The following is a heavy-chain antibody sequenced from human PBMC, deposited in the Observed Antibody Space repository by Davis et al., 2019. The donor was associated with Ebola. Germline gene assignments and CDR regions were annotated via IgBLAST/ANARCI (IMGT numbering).Heavy chain of an antibody. V-gene: IGHV4-4*02. CDR1: GGSISSSNW. CDR3: AARPTYYYGSGHDY. J-gene: IGHJ4*02. D-gene: IGHD3-10*01. CDR2: IYHSGST. Sequence: SETLSLTCAVSGGSISSSNWWSWVRQPPGKGLEWIGEIYHSGSTNYNPSLKSRVTISVDKSKNQFSLKLSSVTAADTAVYYCAARPTYYYGSGHDYWGQGTLVTVSS.